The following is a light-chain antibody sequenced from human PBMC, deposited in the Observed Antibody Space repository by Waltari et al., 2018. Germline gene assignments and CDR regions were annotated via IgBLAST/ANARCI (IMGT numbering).Light chain of an antibody. CDR1: ATDVGGYNY. V-gene: IGLV2-14*03. J-gene: IGLJ3*02. Sequence: QSALTQPASVSGSPRQSITISCTGTATDVGGYNYVSWYQQHPGKAPKLIIFDVSSRPSGISNRFSGSKFGNTASLTISGVQPEDDADYYCCSFTSSSTWVFGGGTKLTVL. CDR2: DVS. CDR3: CSFTSSSTWV.